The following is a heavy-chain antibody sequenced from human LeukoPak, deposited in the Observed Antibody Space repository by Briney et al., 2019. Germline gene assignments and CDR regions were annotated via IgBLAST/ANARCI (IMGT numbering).Heavy chain of an antibody. D-gene: IGHD6-19*01. CDR1: GYIFTSRG. CDR2: ISAYNGDT. Sequence: ASVKVSCKASGYIFTSRGITWVRQAPGQGLEWMGWISAYNGDTNYAQNVQGRVTVTRDTSTSTAYMELRSLRSDDTAVYFCARDLPGAAVEGTTKGMDVWGQGTTVTVSS. V-gene: IGHV1-18*01. CDR3: ARDLPGAAVEGTTKGMDV. J-gene: IGHJ6*02.